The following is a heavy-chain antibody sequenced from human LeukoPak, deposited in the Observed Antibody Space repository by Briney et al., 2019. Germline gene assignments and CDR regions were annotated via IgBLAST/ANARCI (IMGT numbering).Heavy chain of an antibody. D-gene: IGHD1-14*01. J-gene: IGHJ4*02. Sequence: GSLKVSCKASGYTFTANYMHWVRQAPGQGLEWMGWINPRSGGTNYGEKFRGRVTMTRDTSITTAYMELSSLRFDDTAVYYCARGSGTTWFDYWGQGTLVTVSS. CDR2: INPRSGGT. CDR3: ARGSGTTWFDY. CDR1: GYTFTANY. V-gene: IGHV1-2*02.